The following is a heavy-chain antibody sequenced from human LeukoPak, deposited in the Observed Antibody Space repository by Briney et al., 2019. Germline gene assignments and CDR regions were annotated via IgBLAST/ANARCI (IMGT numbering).Heavy chain of an antibody. D-gene: IGHD6-13*01. CDR2: ISSSSSYI. V-gene: IGHV3-21*01. Sequence: GGSLSLSCAASGFTFSSYNMNWGRQAPGEGLGWGSSISSSSSYIYYADSVKGRFTISRDNAKNSLYLQMNSLRAEDTAVYYCARAYSSSWYYFDYWGQGTLVTVSS. J-gene: IGHJ4*02. CDR3: ARAYSSSWYYFDY. CDR1: GFTFSSYN.